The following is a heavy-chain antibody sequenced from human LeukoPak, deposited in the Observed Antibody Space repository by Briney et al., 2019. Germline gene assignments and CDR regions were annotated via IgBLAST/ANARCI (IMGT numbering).Heavy chain of an antibody. Sequence: GGPLRLSCAASGFTFSTYEMNWVRQAPGKGLEWVSYISNSGNTKHYADSVKGRFTIPRDNAKNSLYLQTNSLTAEDTAVYYCARSTYFDYWGQGTLVAVSS. CDR1: GFTFSTYE. CDR3: ARSTYFDY. V-gene: IGHV3-48*03. J-gene: IGHJ4*02. CDR2: ISNSGNTK.